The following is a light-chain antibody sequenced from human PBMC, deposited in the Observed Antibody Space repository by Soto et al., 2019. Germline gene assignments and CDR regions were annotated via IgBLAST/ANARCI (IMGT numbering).Light chain of an antibody. V-gene: IGLV2-11*01. Sequence: QSVLTQPRSVSGSPGQSVTISCTGTSTDVGGYNYVSWYQQYPGKAPKLMISDVSERPSGVPDRFSGSKSGNTASLTISGLQAEDEADYYCCSYAGTYTLVFGGGTKLTVL. CDR2: DVS. CDR3: CSYAGTYTLV. CDR1: STDVGGYNY. J-gene: IGLJ2*01.